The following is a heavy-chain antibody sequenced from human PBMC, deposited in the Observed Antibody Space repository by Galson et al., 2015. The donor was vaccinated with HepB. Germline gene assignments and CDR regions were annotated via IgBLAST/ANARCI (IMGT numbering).Heavy chain of an antibody. CDR3: AKVSGSGWFGYFDS. D-gene: IGHD6-19*01. CDR1: EFIFGDYA. V-gene: IGHV3-9*01. J-gene: IGHJ4*02. Sequence: SLRLSCAASEFIFGDYAMHWVRQAPGKGLEWVSGISWDSDTIGYADSVKGRFIISRDNAKNSLYLQMNSLRPEDTALYYCAKVSGSGWFGYFDSWGQGTLVTVSS. CDR2: ISWDSDTI.